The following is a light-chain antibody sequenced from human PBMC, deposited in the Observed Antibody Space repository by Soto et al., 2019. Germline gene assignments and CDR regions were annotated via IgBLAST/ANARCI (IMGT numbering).Light chain of an antibody. CDR3: QEYYSPPFT. J-gene: IGKJ3*01. V-gene: IGKV1-27*01. CDR1: QGISNS. Sequence: DIQMTQSPSSLSASVGDRVTITCRASQGISNSLAWYQHRPGKVPALLIYAASTLHSGVPSRYSGSGSGTDFTLTMSSLQPEDVATYYCQEYYSPPFTFGPGNKVNFK. CDR2: AAS.